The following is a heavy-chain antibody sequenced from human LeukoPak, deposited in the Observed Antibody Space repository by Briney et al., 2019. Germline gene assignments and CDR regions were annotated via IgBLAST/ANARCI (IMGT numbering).Heavy chain of an antibody. CDR2: INPSGGST. J-gene: IGHJ4*02. CDR1: GYTFTGYY. V-gene: IGHV1-46*01. D-gene: IGHD3-22*01. CDR3: ARDSGYDSSGYNFDY. Sequence: ASVKVSCKASGYTFTGYYMHWVRQAPGQGLEWMGIINPSGGSTSYAQKFQGRVTMTRDTSTSTVYMELSSLRSEDTAVYYCARDSGYDSSGYNFDYWGQGTLVTVSS.